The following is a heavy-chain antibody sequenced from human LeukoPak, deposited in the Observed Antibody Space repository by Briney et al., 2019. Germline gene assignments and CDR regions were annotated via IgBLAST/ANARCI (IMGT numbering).Heavy chain of an antibody. D-gene: IGHD6-19*01. CDR3: ARDRGSSGWYEFDY. CDR2: IKQDGSEK. V-gene: IGHV3-7*01. Sequence: PGGSLRLSCTASRITLTSSWMTWVRQAPGKGLEWVANIKQDGSEKYYVDSVKGRFTISGDNAKNSLYLQMNSLRAEDTAVYYCARDRGSSGWYEFDYWGQGTLVTVSS. J-gene: IGHJ4*02. CDR1: RITLTSSW.